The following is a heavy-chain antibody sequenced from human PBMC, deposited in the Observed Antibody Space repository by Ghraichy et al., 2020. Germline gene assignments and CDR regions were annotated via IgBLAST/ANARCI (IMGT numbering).Heavy chain of an antibody. J-gene: IGHJ4*02. Sequence: SETLSLTCTVSGGSISSSSYYWGWIRQPPGKGLEWIGSIYYSGSTYYNPSLKSRVTISVDTSKNQFSLKLSSVTAADTAVYYCASESYGYELYIGDYWGQGTLVTVSS. V-gene: IGHV4-39*01. D-gene: IGHD5-18*01. CDR1: GGSISSSSYY. CDR2: IYYSGST. CDR3: ASESYGYELYIGDY.